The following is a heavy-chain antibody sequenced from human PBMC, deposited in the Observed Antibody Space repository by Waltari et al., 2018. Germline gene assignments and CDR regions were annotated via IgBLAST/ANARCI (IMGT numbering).Heavy chain of an antibody. CDR1: GYTFTGYY. CDR2: INPNSGGT. V-gene: IGHV1-2*02. Sequence: QVQLVQSGAEVKKPGASVKVACKASGYTFTGYYMHWVRRAPGQGLEGMGWINPNSGGTNYAQKFQGRVTMTRDTSISTAYMELSRLRSDDTAVYYCARLGVTAIPPLDYWGQGTLVTVSS. J-gene: IGHJ4*02. D-gene: IGHD2-21*02. CDR3: ARLGVTAIPPLDY.